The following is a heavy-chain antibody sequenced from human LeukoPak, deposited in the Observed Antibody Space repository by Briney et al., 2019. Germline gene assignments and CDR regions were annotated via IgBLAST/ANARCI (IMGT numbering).Heavy chain of an antibody. D-gene: IGHD3-9*01. Sequence: GASVKVSCKASGYTFTGYYMHWVRQAPGQGLEWMGWINPNSGGTNYAQKFQGRVTMTRDTSISTAYMELSRLRSDDTAVYYCARAGYDILTGYFLNFDYWGQGTLVTVSS. J-gene: IGHJ4*02. V-gene: IGHV1-2*02. CDR1: GYTFTGYY. CDR2: INPNSGGT. CDR3: ARAGYDILTGYFLNFDY.